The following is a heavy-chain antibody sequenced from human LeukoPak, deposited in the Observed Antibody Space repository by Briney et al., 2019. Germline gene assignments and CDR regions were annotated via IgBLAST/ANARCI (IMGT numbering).Heavy chain of an antibody. CDR1: GYTFTGYY. V-gene: IGHV1-2*02. Sequence: ASVKVSCKASGYTFTGYYMHWVRQASGQGLEWMGWINPNSGGTKCAQKFQGRVTMTRDTSISTGNMELSRLRSDDTAVYYCARVGATGTTSPFDYWGQGTLVTVSS. CDR3: ARVGATGTTSPFDY. D-gene: IGHD1-1*01. J-gene: IGHJ4*02. CDR2: INPNSGGT.